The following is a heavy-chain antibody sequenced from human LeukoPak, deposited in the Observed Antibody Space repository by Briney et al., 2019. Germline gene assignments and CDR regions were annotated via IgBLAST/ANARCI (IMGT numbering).Heavy chain of an antibody. Sequence: GGSLRLSCAASGFTFTSYAMSWVRQTPGKGLEWVPTFSSSVDTTYYADSVKGRFTISRDNSKNTLDLQMNSLGAEDTAVYYCAKATLPTCGGARCYYFDNWGQGTLVTVSS. CDR3: AKATLPTCGGARCYYFDN. J-gene: IGHJ4*02. V-gene: IGHV3-23*01. D-gene: IGHD2-15*01. CDR1: GFTFTSYA. CDR2: FSSSVDTT.